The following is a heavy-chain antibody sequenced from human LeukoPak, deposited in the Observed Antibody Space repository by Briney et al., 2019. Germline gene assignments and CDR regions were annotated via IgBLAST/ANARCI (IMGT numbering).Heavy chain of an antibody. Sequence: PSRTLSLTCAVSGDSISRSIWWTSVRQPPGKGLEWIGEISLSGSTNYNPSLRSRVTISLDKSNNQFSLKLTSVTAADTAVYYCASRWVLTGEPYWGQGTLVTVSS. V-gene: IGHV4-4*02. D-gene: IGHD7-27*01. CDR2: ISLSGST. CDR3: ASRWVLTGEPY. CDR1: GDSISRSIW. J-gene: IGHJ4*02.